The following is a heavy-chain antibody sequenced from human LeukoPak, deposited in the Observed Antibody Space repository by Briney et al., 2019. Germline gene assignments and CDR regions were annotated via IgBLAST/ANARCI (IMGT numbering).Heavy chain of an antibody. CDR2: ISSSSSYI. Sequence: GGSLRLSCAASGFTFSSYSMNWVRQAPGKGLEWVSSISSSSSYIYYADSVKGRFTISRDNAKNSLYLQMSSLRAEDTAVYYCARAYGSGSYCPNYWGQGTLVTVSS. J-gene: IGHJ4*02. V-gene: IGHV3-21*01. CDR3: ARAYGSGSYCPNY. CDR1: GFTFSSYS. D-gene: IGHD3-10*01.